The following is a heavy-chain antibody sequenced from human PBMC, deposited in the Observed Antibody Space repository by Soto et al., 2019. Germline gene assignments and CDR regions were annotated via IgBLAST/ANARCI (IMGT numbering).Heavy chain of an antibody. Sequence: SETLSLTCTVSGGSISSSTHYWAWIRQPPGRGLECIGTIFYNGNAYYNTSLDGRIAMSVDTSKNHFSLQLRSVTAADSAVYFCARLTGSGSYYVDCWGQGTLVTVSS. CDR3: ARLTGSGSYYVDC. V-gene: IGHV4-39*02. CDR1: GGSISSSTHY. D-gene: IGHD3-10*01. J-gene: IGHJ4*02. CDR2: IFYNGNA.